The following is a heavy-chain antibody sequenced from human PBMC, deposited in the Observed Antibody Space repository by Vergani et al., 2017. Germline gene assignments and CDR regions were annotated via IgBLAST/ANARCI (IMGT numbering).Heavy chain of an antibody. CDR3: AKGSYYYDSSGYGY. J-gene: IGHJ4*02. V-gene: IGHV3-23*01. CDR2: ISGSGGST. CDR1: GFTFSSYA. Sequence: EVQLLESGGGLVQPGGSLRLSCAASGFTFSSYAMSWVRQAPGKGLEWVSAISGSGGSTYYADSVKGRFTISRDNSKNTLYLHMNSLRAEDTAVYYCAKGSYYYDSSGYGYWGQGTLVTVSS. D-gene: IGHD3-22*01.